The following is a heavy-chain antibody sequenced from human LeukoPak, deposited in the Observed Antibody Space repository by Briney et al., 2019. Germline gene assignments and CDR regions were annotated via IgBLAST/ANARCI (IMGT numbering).Heavy chain of an antibody. V-gene: IGHV1-69*04. CDR2: VIPTLGIA. CDR3: ARAPPPLGSSWYYFDY. J-gene: IGHJ4*02. CDR1: GGTFSNDA. Sequence: SVKVSCKASGGTFSNDAISWVRQAPGQGLEWMGRVIPTLGIALYAQRFKGRVTITADKSTSTAYMELSSLTFEDTAVYYCARAPPPLGSSWYYFDYWGQGTLVTVSS. D-gene: IGHD6-13*01.